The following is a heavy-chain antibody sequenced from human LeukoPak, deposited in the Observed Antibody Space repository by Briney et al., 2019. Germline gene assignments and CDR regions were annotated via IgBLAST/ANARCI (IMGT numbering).Heavy chain of an antibody. CDR3: AKDSYDTSI. Sequence: PGGSLRLSCGASSFTFSSYGMSWVRQAPGKGLEWVSAISDSGGRTFYADSVKGRFTISRDNSKNTLYLQINSLRAEDTAVYYCAKDSYDTSIWGQGTLVTVSA. V-gene: IGHV3-23*01. CDR2: ISDSGGRT. J-gene: IGHJ4*02. CDR1: SFTFSSYG. D-gene: IGHD3-22*01.